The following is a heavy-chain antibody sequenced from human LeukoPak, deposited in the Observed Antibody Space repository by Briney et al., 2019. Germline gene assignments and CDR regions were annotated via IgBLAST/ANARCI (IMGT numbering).Heavy chain of an antibody. D-gene: IGHD3-10*01. CDR2: IIPIFGTA. V-gene: IGHV1-69*13. Sequence: SVKVSCKASGGTFSSYAISWVRQAPGQGLEWMGGIIPIFGTANYAQKFQGRVTITSDESTSTAYMELSSLRSEDTAVYYCARDTMVRGVQQRGDYWGQGTLVTVSS. CDR3: ARDTMVRGVQQRGDY. J-gene: IGHJ4*02. CDR1: GGTFSSYA.